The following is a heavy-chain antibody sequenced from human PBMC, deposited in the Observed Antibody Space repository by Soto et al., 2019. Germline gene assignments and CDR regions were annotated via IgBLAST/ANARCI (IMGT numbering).Heavy chain of an antibody. V-gene: IGHV4-39*01. CDR1: GGSISTSRSY. CDR3: ARQPTTGDTDLWFDP. D-gene: IGHD2-21*01. CDR2: IFYSGST. Sequence: SETLSLTCNVSGGSISTSRSYWPWIRQPPGKGLEWLANIFYSGSTYYNPSLASRVTVSVDTSKNEFSLKLRSVTAADTAVYYCARQPTTGDTDLWFDPWGQGTLVTVSS. J-gene: IGHJ5*02.